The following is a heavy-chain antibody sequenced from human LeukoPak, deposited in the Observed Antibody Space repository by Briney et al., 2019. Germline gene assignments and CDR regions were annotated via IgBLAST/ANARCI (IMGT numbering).Heavy chain of an antibody. CDR1: GGSFSGYY. CDR2: INHSGST. J-gene: IGHJ6*03. V-gene: IGHV4-34*01. CDR3: AGGQDFWSGPRMDV. D-gene: IGHD3-3*01. Sequence: PSETLSLTCAVSGGSFSGYYWSWIRQPPGKGLEWIEEINHSGSTNYNPSLKSRVTISVDTSKNQFSLKLSSVTAADTAVYYCAGGQDFWSGPRMDVWGKGTTVTVSS.